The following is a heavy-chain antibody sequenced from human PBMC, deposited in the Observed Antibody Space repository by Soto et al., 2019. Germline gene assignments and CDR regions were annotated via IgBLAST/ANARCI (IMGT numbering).Heavy chain of an antibody. CDR3: ARGSPEYFYDNRGYYSSSSFDF. CDR1: GYTFTNFG. CDR2: ISTYNGVT. Sequence: QVHLKRSGDEVRRLGPSVRVPCQTLGYTFTNFGFNWVRQAPGKGLGWLGWISTYNGVTKYAQKFQGRFSLTTERSTTTVYLELGSLRSDDTAVYYCARGSPEYFYDNRGYYSSSSFDFWGQGTLVTVSS. D-gene: IGHD3-22*01. J-gene: IGHJ4*02. V-gene: IGHV1-18*01.